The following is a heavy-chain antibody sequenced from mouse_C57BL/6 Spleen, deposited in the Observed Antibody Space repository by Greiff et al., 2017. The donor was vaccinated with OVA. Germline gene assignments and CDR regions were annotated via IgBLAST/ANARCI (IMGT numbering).Heavy chain of an antibody. D-gene: IGHD1-1*01. CDR1: GYTFTSYW. V-gene: IGHV1-55*01. J-gene: IGHJ1*03. CDR3: ARFTTVVATNCDV. CDR2: IYPGSGST. Sequence: VQLQQPGAELVKPGASVKMSCKASGYTFTSYWITWVKQRPGQGLEWIGDIYPGSGSTNYNEKFKSKATLTVDTSSSTAYMQLSSLTSEDSAVYYCARFTTVVATNCDVWGTGTTVTVSS.